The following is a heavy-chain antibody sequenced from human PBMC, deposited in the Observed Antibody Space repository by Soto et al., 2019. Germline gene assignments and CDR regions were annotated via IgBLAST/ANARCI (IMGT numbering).Heavy chain of an antibody. CDR1: GFIFSSYG. V-gene: IGHV3-30*18. D-gene: IGHD6-19*01. CDR3: AKGGGQWLVPDY. J-gene: IGHJ4*02. Sequence: QVQLVESGGGVVQPGRSLRLSCAASGFIFSSYGMHWVRQAPGKGLDLVASISFDGNNKYYTDSVKGRFTISRDNSKNTLYLQMNSLRAEDTALYYCAKGGGQWLVPDYWGQGTLVTVSS. CDR2: ISFDGNNK.